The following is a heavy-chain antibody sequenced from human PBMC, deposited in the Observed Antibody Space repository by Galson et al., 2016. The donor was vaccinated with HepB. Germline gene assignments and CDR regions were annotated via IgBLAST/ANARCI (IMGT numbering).Heavy chain of an antibody. CDR3: ARAPYYFDRSGHTSLDH. D-gene: IGHD3-9*01. CDR1: GGSVSGSGYY. V-gene: IGHV4-31*11. Sequence: TLSLTCAVPGGSVSGSGYYWTWIRQHPGRGLEWIGYIHDSVTTYYKPSLKSRLTISLDRSKNQFSLKLTSVTAADTAVYFCARAPYYFDRSGHTSLDHWGQGTLVTVSS. CDR2: IHDSVTT. J-gene: IGHJ4*02.